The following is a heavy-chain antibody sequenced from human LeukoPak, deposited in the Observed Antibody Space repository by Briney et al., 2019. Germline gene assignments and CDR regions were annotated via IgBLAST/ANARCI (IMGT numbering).Heavy chain of an antibody. D-gene: IGHD2-2*02. CDR2: IIPILGIA. V-gene: IGHV1-69*04. CDR1: GGTFSSYA. CDR3: ARDSSTSCYNCAFDI. Sequence: SVKVSCKASGGTFSSYAISWVRQAPGQGLEWMGRIIPILGIANYAQKFQGRVTITADKSTSTAYMELSSLRSEDTAVYYCARDSSTSCYNCAFDIWGRGTMITVSS. J-gene: IGHJ3*02.